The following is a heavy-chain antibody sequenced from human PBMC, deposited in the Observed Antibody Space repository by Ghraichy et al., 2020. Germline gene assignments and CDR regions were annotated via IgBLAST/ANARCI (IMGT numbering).Heavy chain of an antibody. V-gene: IGHV3-23*01. Sequence: GVLNISCAASGFTFSSYAMSWVRQAPGKGLEWVSAISGSGGSTYYADSVKGRFTISRDNSKNTLYLQMNSLRAEDTAVYYCAKDPGYLKYYFDYWGQGTLVTVSS. CDR1: GFTFSSYA. J-gene: IGHJ4*02. D-gene: IGHD3-9*01. CDR3: AKDPGYLKYYFDY. CDR2: ISGSGGST.